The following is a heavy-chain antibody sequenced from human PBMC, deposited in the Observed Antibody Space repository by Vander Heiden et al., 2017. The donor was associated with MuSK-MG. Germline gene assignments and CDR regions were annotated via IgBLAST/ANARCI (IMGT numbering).Heavy chain of an antibody. CDR1: GFTFSSSE. V-gene: IGHV3-48*03. D-gene: IGHD3-9*01. Sequence: VQLVESGGGLVQPGGSLRLSCAASGFTFSSSEMNWVRQAPGKGLEWVSYISSSGSPIYYADSVKGRFTISRDNAKYSLYLQMNSLRSEDTAVDYCARSRGSYDILTGYSPYDYWGQGTLVTVSS. J-gene: IGHJ4*02. CDR3: ARSRGSYDILTGYSPYDY. CDR2: ISSSGSPI.